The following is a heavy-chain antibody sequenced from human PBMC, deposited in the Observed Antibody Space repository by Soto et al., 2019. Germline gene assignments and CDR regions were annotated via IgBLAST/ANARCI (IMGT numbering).Heavy chain of an antibody. Sequence: QLQLQESGSGLVKTSPTLSLTCAASGGSISSGGYSWSWIRQSPGKGLEWIGYIYRGSTFYNPSLKRRVTVSVDSSKNQFSLRLTSVTAADTAVYYCARGVASTGPYWYFDLWGRGTLFTVSS. J-gene: IGHJ2*01. V-gene: IGHV4-30-2*06. CDR2: IYRGST. D-gene: IGHD6-13*01. CDR3: ARGVASTGPYWYFDL. CDR1: GGSISSGGYS.